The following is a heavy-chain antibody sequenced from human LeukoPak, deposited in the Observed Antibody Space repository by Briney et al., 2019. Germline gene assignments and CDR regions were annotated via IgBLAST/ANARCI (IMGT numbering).Heavy chain of an antibody. CDR2: IYSGGST. V-gene: IGHV3-53*01. D-gene: IGHD6-13*01. Sequence: GGSLRLSCAASGFTVSSNYMSWVRQAPGKGLEWVSVIYSGGSTYYADSVKGRFTISRDNSKNTLYLQMNSLRAEDTAVYYCARDSTRVEAALGGAFDIWGQGTMVTVSS. CDR1: GFTVSSNY. J-gene: IGHJ3*02. CDR3: ARDSTRVEAALGGAFDI.